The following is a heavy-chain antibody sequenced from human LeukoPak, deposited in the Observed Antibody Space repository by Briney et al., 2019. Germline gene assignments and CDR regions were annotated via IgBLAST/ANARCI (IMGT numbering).Heavy chain of an antibody. Sequence: QPGGSLRLSCAASGFTFSSYAMSWVRQAPGKGLEWVAVIWYDGSNKYYADSVKGRFTISRDNSKNTLYLQMNSLRAEDTAVYYCAREKTYYYGSMGYWGQGTLVTVSS. CDR1: GFTFSSYA. V-gene: IGHV3-33*08. CDR2: IWYDGSNK. J-gene: IGHJ4*02. D-gene: IGHD3-10*01. CDR3: AREKTYYYGSMGY.